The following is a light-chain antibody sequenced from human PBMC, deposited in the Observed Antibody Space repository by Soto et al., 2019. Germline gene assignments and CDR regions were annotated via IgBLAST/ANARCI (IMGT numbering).Light chain of an antibody. V-gene: IGKV1-5*03. CDR3: QQYNSYSALT. J-gene: IGKJ4*01. CDR2: KAA. CDR1: QSISRW. Sequence: DIQMTQSPSTLSASAGDRITITCRASQSISRWLAWYQQKPGEAPKLLIYKAATLQGGVPSRFIGSGSGTEFSLTIIILQHDDFATYYCQQYNSYSALTFGGGTKVEIK.